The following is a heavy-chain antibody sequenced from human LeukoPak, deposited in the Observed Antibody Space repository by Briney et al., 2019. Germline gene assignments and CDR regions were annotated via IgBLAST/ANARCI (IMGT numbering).Heavy chain of an antibody. CDR3: ARGRMYSSGWYSYFFGY. V-gene: IGHV4-59*01. J-gene: IGHJ4*02. CDR2: IYYSRST. D-gene: IGHD6-19*01. Sequence: SETLSLTCTVSGGSISSYYWSWIRQPPGKGLEWIGYIYYSRSTKYNPSLKSRVTISVDTSKNQFSLKLNTVTAADTAVYYCARGRMYSSGWYSYFFGYWGQGTLVTVSS. CDR1: GGSISSYY.